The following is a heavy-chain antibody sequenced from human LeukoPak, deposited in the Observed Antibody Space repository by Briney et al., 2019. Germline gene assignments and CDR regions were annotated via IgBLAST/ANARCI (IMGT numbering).Heavy chain of an antibody. D-gene: IGHD5-12*01. J-gene: IGHJ4*02. Sequence: GGSLRLSCAASGFXFSSYAISWVRQAPGKGLEWVSGLNWSGDSTGYADSVKGRFSISRDNAKNSLYLQMTSLRAEDTALYYCARGYSGYDYGYYFDYWGQGTLVTVSS. CDR2: LNWSGDST. CDR3: ARGYSGYDYGYYFDY. CDR1: GFXFSSYA. V-gene: IGHV3-20*04.